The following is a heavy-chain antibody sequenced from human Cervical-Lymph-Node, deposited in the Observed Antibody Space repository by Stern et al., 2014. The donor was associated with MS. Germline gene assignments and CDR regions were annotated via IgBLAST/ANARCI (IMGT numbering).Heavy chain of an antibody. D-gene: IGHD6-19*01. V-gene: IGHV2-70*11. J-gene: IGHJ4*02. CDR1: GLSLSTTTMC. CDR2: IDWDDDT. Sequence: SGPALVKPTQTLTLTCTFSGLSLSTTTMCVSWNRQPPGKALEWLARIDWDDDTSYSTSLRTRLAISKDTSKNQVVLTMGNMDPVDTATYYCARSITVSGPYDSWGQGTLGTVSS. CDR3: ARSITVSGPYDS.